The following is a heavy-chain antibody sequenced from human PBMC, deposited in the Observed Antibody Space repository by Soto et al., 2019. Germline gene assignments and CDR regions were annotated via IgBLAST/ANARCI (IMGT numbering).Heavy chain of an antibody. CDR2: INAGNGNT. CDR3: ASSYYGSGNPKDYYYGMDV. J-gene: IGHJ6*02. Sequence: QVQLVQSGAEVKKPGALVKVSCKASGYTFTSYAMHWVRQAPGQRLEWMGWINAGNGNTKYSQQFQGRGTITRDTTASTADMELSSLRSEDTAVYYCASSYYGSGNPKDYYYGMDVWGQGTTVTFS. CDR1: GYTFTSYA. D-gene: IGHD3-10*01. V-gene: IGHV1-3*01.